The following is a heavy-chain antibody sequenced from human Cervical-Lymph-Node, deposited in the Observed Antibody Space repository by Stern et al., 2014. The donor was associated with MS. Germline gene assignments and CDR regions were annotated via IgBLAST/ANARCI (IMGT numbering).Heavy chain of an antibody. CDR3: ARGAITGTLHRGRGGLDV. J-gene: IGHJ6*02. Sequence: QLQLQESSPGLVKPSETLSLTCTVSGGSINYYYWTWIRQPAGRGLELIGRIYTDDTTNYSPCIRSRVTMSVDTSKNQVSLKLTSVTAADTAVYFCARGAITGTLHRGRGGLDVWGQGTAVTVSS. V-gene: IGHV4-4*07. CDR1: GGSINYYY. D-gene: IGHD1-7*01. CDR2: IYTDDTT.